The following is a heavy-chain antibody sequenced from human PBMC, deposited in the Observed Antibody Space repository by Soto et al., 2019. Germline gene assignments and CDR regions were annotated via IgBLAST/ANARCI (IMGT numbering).Heavy chain of an antibody. V-gene: IGHV1-8*01. CDR1: GYTFTNYD. J-gene: IGHJ4*02. CDR3: ARGGTSGCDFSDY. D-gene: IGHD6-19*01. Sequence: QVQLVQSGAEVKKPGASVKVSCKAPGYTFTNYDINWVRQATGQGLEWMGWMNPNSGNTGFAQKFQGRVTMTRDTPISTAYRELSSLRSEDTAVYYGARGGTSGCDFSDYWGQGTLVTVSS. CDR2: MNPNSGNT.